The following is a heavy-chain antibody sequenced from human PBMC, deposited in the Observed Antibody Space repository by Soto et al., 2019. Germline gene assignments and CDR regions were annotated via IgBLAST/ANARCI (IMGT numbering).Heavy chain of an antibody. CDR1: GASISDFY. CDR3: ARVEVAATSVADD. Sequence: ETLSLTCTVSGASISDFYWSWIRQPAGMGLEFIGRISITEDTYYKSSLRSRLSTSIDTSKNQFSLNLTSVTAADTAIYYCARVEVAATSVADDWGQGILVTAPQ. J-gene: IGHJ4*02. D-gene: IGHD1-26*01. CDR2: ISITEDT. V-gene: IGHV4-4*07.